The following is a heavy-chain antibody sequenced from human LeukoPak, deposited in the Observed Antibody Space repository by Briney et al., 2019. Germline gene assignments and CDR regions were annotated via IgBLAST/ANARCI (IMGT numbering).Heavy chain of an antibody. Sequence: GGSLRLSCAASGFTFSSYAMSWVRQAPGKGLEWVSAISGSGGSTYYADSVKGRFTISRDNSKNTLFLQMNSLRAEDTVVYYCAKDGVSTKRSLFDYWGQGTLVTVSS. CDR3: AKDGVSTKRSLFDY. V-gene: IGHV3-23*01. CDR2: ISGSGGST. J-gene: IGHJ4*02. D-gene: IGHD2-8*01. CDR1: GFTFSSYA.